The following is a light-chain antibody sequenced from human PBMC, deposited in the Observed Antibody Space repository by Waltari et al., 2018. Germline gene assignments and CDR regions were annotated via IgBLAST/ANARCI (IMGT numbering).Light chain of an antibody. Sequence: QSALTQPASVSGSPGQSISISCTGPTSDIGGYDYVSWYQQQPGKAPKLLIYDVTNRPSGISNRFSGSKSGDTASLTISGLQAEDEAEYYCSSYSDSSTHDVVFGGGTELTVL. CDR2: DVT. CDR3: SSYSDSSTHDVV. J-gene: IGLJ2*01. CDR1: TSDIGGYDY. V-gene: IGLV2-14*01.